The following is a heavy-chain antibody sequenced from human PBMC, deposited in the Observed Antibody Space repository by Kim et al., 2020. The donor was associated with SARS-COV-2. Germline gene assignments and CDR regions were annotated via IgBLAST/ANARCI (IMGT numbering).Heavy chain of an antibody. Sequence: NPTLKSRVTISVDTSKNQFSLKLSSVTAADTAVYYCAREGIVVVPAAMTVWGQETLVTVSS. V-gene: IGHV4-34*01. CDR3: AREGIVVVPAAMTV. D-gene: IGHD2-2*01. J-gene: IGHJ4*02.